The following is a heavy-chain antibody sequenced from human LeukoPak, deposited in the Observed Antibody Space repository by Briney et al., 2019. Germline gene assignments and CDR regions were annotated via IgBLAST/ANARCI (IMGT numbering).Heavy chain of an antibody. V-gene: IGHV3-21*01. J-gene: IGHJ6*04. D-gene: IGHD3-10*02. CDR3: AELGITMIGGV. CDR2: ISSSSSYI. CDR1: GFTFSSYS. Sequence: PGGSLRLSRAASGFTFSSYSMNWVRQAPGKGLEWVSSISSSSSYIYYADSVKGRFTISRDNAKNPLYLQMNSLRAEDTAVYYCAELGITMIGGVWGKGTTVTISS.